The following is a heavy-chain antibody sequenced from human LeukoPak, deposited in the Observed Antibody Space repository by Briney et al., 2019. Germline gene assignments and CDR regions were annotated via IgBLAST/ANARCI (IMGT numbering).Heavy chain of an antibody. J-gene: IGHJ4*02. Sequence: ASVKVSCKASGYTFTSYDINWVRQATGQGLEWMGWMNPNSGNTGYAQKFQGRVTMTSNTSISTAYLELSSLRSEDTAVYYCAKEQGEIVVYYFDYWGQGTLVTVSS. CDR3: AKEQGEIVVYYFDY. CDR1: GYTFTSYD. V-gene: IGHV1-8*01. D-gene: IGHD5-12*01. CDR2: MNPNSGNT.